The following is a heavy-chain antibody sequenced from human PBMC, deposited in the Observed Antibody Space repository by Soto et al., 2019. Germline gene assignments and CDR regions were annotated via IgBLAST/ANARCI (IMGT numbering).Heavy chain of an antibody. CDR2: IYYSGST. CDR1: GNSNCSSSFF. Sequence: SDPLSLTSSVDGNSNCSSSFFWGWTRQPPGKGLEWIGSIYYSGSTYYNPSLKSRVTVSVDTSKNQFSLKLSSVTAADTAVYYCVRHPSDLWFDPWGQGTLVTVS. J-gene: IGHJ5*02. V-gene: IGHV4-39*01. D-gene: IGHD2-21*02. CDR3: VRHPSDLWFDP.